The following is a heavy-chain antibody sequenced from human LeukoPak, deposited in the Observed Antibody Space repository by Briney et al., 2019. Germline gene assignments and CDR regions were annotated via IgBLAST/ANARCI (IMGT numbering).Heavy chain of an antibody. CDR2: ISSSGVYI. CDR1: GLTFNMYT. Sequence: PGGSLRLSCAASGLTFNMYTMNWLRPAPGKGLGWVSSISSSGVYIYHADSVKGRFTISRDNAKTSLYLQMNSLRAGDTAVYYCARDRRLQLWSPAGFDYWGQGTLVTASS. CDR3: ARDRRLQLWSPAGFDY. J-gene: IGHJ4*02. V-gene: IGHV3-21*01. D-gene: IGHD5-18*01.